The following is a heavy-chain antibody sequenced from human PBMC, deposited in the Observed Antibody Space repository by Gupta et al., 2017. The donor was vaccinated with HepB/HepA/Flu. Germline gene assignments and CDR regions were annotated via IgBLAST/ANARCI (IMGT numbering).Heavy chain of an antibody. V-gene: IGHV3-21*01. CDR3: ARDSWYGSGSYRLYYYYYGMDV. Sequence: EVQLVESGGGLVKPGGSLRLSCAASGFTFSSYSMNWVRQAPGKGLEWVSSISSSSSYIYYADSVKGRFTISRDNAKNSLYLQMNSLRAEDTAVYYCARDSWYGSGSYRLYYYYYGMDVWGQGTMVTVSS. J-gene: IGHJ6*02. CDR1: GFTFSSYS. D-gene: IGHD3-10*01. CDR2: ISSSSSYI.